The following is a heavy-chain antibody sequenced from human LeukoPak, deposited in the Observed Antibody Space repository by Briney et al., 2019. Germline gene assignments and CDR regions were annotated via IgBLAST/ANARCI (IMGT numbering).Heavy chain of an antibody. V-gene: IGHV5-51*01. CDR1: GYSLTSYW. D-gene: IGHD5-18*01. CDR3: ARGDVDTAMVTPYFDY. Sequence: GESLKISCKGSGYSLTSYWIGWVRQMPGKGLEWMGIIYPGDSDTRYSPSFQGQVTISADKSISTAYLQWSSLKASDTAMYYCARGDVDTAMVTPYFDYWGQGTLVTVSS. CDR2: IYPGDSDT. J-gene: IGHJ4*02.